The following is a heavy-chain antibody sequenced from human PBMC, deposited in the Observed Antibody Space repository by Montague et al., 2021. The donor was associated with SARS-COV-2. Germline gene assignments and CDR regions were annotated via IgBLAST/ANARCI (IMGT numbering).Heavy chain of an antibody. D-gene: IGHD6-19*01. CDR2: IDWDDDT. J-gene: IGHJ4*02. CDR3: ARICLQAGLAVAANFHY. Sequence: VKPTQTLTLTCTFSGFSLSTSGMCMSWIRQPPGKALEWLALIDWDDDTYYSTSLKTRLTISKDTSKNQVVPTMTDMAPVDTATYYCARICLQAGLAVAANFHYWGQGTLVTVSS. CDR1: GFSLSTSGMC. V-gene: IGHV2-70*01.